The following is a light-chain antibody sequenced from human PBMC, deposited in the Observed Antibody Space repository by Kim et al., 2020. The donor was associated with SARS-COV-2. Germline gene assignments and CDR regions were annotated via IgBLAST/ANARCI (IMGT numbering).Light chain of an antibody. J-gene: IGLJ1*01. CDR2: QDN. V-gene: IGLV3-1*01. CDR1: KLGDKY. CDR3: QAWDSSTYV. Sequence: VSPGQTASITCSGDKLGDKYACWYQQKPGQSPVLVIYQDNMRPSGIPERFSGSNSGNTATLTISGTQAMVEADYYCQAWDSSTYVFGTGTKVTVL.